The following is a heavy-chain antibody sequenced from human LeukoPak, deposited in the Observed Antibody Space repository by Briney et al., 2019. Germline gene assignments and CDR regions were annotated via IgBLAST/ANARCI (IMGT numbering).Heavy chain of an antibody. V-gene: IGHV1-69*13. CDR3: ARDLGYCSTASCYGWFDP. Sequence: SVKVSCKASGGTFSSYAISWVRQAPGQGLEWMGGIIPIFGTANYAQKFQGRVTITADESTSTAYMELSSLRSEDTAIYYCARDLGYCSTASCYGWFDPWGQGTFVTVSS. CDR2: IIPIFGTA. CDR1: GGTFSSYA. D-gene: IGHD2-2*01. J-gene: IGHJ5*02.